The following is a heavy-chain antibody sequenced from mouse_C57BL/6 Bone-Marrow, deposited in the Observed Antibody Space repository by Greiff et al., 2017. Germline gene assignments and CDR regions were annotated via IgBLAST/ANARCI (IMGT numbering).Heavy chain of an antibody. CDR2: IDPSDSYT. CDR3: ARGAYYSNYRFAY. J-gene: IGHJ3*01. D-gene: IGHD2-5*01. Sequence: QVQLQQPGAELVMPGASVKLPCQASGYTFTSYWMHWVKQRPGQGLEWIGEIDPSDSYTNYNQKYKGKSTLTVDKSSRTAYMQLSSLTSEDSAVYYCARGAYYSNYRFAYWGQGTLVTVSA. V-gene: IGHV1-69*01. CDR1: GYTFTSYW.